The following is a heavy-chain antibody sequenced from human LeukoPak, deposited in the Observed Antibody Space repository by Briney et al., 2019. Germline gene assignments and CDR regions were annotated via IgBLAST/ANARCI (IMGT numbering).Heavy chain of an antibody. Sequence: WGSVKVSCKASGYTFTGYYMHWVRQAPGQGLEWMGWINPNSGGTNYAQKFQGRVTMTRDTSISTAYMELSRLRSDDTAVYYCAREGSSGSYWGNWFDPWGQGTLVTVSS. D-gene: IGHD1-26*01. CDR2: INPNSGGT. CDR1: GYTFTGYY. CDR3: AREGSSGSYWGNWFDP. J-gene: IGHJ5*02. V-gene: IGHV1-2*02.